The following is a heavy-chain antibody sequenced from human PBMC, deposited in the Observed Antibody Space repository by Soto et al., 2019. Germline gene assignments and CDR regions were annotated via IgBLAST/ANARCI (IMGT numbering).Heavy chain of an antibody. V-gene: IGHV4-59*08. CDR1: GGSINSYY. Sequence: PSETLSLTCTVSGGSINSYYWSWIRQPPGKGLEWIEYIYYSGSTNYNPSLKSRVTISVDTSKNQFSLKLSSVTAADTAVYYCARHRASGWPYFDYWGQGTLVTVSS. CDR2: IYYSGST. D-gene: IGHD6-19*01. J-gene: IGHJ4*02. CDR3: ARHRASGWPYFDY.